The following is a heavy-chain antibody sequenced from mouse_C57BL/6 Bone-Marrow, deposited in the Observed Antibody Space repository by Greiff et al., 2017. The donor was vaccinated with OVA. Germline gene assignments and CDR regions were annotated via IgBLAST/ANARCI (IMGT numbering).Heavy chain of an antibody. D-gene: IGHD3-2*02. Sequence: VQLQQPGAELVRPGSSVKLSCKASGYTFTSYWMDWVKQRPGQGLEWIGNIYPSDSETHYNQKFKDKATLTVDKSSSTAYMQLSSLTSEDSAVYYCARSGSSGYGYWGQGTTLTVSS. CDR3: ARSGSSGYGY. CDR2: IYPSDSET. J-gene: IGHJ2*01. CDR1: GYTFTSYW. V-gene: IGHV1-61*01.